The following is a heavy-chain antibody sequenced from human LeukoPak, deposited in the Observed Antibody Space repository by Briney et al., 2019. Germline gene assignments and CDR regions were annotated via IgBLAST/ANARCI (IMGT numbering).Heavy chain of an antibody. J-gene: IGHJ4*02. CDR2: ISSSSSTI. CDR1: GFTFSSYS. V-gene: IGHV3-48*01. D-gene: IGHD2-15*01. Sequence: PGGSLRLSCAASGFTFSSYSMNWVRQAPGKGLEWVSYISSSSSTIYYADSVKGRFTISRDNAKNSLYLQMNSLRAEDTAAYYCARGISTLGYCSGGSCLTYFDYWGQGTLVTVSS. CDR3: ARGISTLGYCSGGSCLTYFDY.